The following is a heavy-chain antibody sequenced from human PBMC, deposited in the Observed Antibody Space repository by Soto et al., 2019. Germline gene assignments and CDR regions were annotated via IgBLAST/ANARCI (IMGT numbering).Heavy chain of an antibody. CDR2: ISYDGSNK. CDR1: GFTFSSYG. CDR3: AKEVWSGPMDV. V-gene: IGHV3-30*18. Sequence: QVQLVESGGGVVQPGRSLRLSCAASGFTFSSYGMHWVRQAPGKGLEWVAVISYDGSNKNHADSVKGRFTISRDNSKNTQYLQMNSLRAEDTAVYYCAKEVWSGPMDVWGQGTTVTVSS. D-gene: IGHD3-3*01. J-gene: IGHJ6*02.